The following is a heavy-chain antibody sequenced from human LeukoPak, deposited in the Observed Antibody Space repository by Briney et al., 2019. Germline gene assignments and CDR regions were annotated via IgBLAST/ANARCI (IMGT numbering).Heavy chain of an antibody. V-gene: IGHV3-53*01. J-gene: IGHJ5*02. CDR3: AKDGKTYYYDSSGYA. CDR2: IFSGGTT. CDR1: GFTVSNSY. Sequence: GSLRLSCAASGFTVSNSYMSWVRQAPGKGLEWVSVIFSGGTTYYADSVKGRFTISRDNSKNTLYLQMNSLRAEDTAVYYCAKDGKTYYYDSSGYAWGQGTLVTVSS. D-gene: IGHD3-22*01.